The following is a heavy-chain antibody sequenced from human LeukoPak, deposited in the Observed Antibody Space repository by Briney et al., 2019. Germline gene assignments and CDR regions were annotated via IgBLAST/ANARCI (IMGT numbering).Heavy chain of an antibody. V-gene: IGHV4-39*07. D-gene: IGHD2-15*01. CDR3: ARGVRYCSGGSCLDY. CDR1: GGSISSSSYY. J-gene: IGHJ4*02. CDR2: IYYSGST. Sequence: SETLSLTCTVSGGSISSSSYYWGWIRQPPGKGLEWIGSIYYSGSTYYNPSLKSRVTISVDTSKNQFSLKLSSVTAADTAVYYCARGVRYCSGGSCLDYWGQGTLVTVSS.